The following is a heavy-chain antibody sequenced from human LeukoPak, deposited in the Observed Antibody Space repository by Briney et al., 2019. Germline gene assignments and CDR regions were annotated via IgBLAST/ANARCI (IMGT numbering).Heavy chain of an antibody. V-gene: IGHV3-74*01. CDR3: ARGRAGNYYNHNDY. Sequence: SGGSLRLSCAASGFTISGYWMHWVRHAPGKGLVWVSRISGDGSTTSYADSVKGRFTNSRDNAKNTLYLQMNSLRAEDTAVYYCARGRAGNYYNHNDYWGQGTVVSVS. D-gene: IGHD3-10*01. J-gene: IGHJ4*01. CDR2: ISGDGSTT. CDR1: GFTISGYW.